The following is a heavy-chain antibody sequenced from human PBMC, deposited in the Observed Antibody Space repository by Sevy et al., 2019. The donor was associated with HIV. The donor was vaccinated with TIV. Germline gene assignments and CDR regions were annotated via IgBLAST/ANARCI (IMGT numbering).Heavy chain of an antibody. CDR1: GGSISSYY. CDR2: IYYSGRT. D-gene: IGHD3-3*01. J-gene: IGHJ6*02. CDR3: ARGYDFWSGYYNYYYYGMDV. Sequence: SETLSLTCTVSGGSISSYYWSWIRQPPGKGLEWIGYIYYSGRTNYNPSLKSRVTISVDTSKNQFSLKLSSVTAADTAVYYCARGYDFWSGYYNYYYYGMDVWGQGTTVTVSS. V-gene: IGHV4-59*01.